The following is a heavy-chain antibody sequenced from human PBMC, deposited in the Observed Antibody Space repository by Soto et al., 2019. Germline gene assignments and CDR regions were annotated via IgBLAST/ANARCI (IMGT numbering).Heavy chain of an antibody. J-gene: IGHJ4*02. CDR3: AKAPPQRGYPTVGSFDY. V-gene: IGHV3-23*01. CDR2: ISGSGGST. D-gene: IGHD5-12*01. CDR1: GFTFSSYA. Sequence: PGGSLRLSCAATGFTFSSYAMSWVRQAPGKGLEWVSAISGSGGSTYYADSVKGRFTISRDNSKNTLYLQMNSLRAEDTAVYYCAKAPPQRGYPTVGSFDYWGQGTLVTVSS.